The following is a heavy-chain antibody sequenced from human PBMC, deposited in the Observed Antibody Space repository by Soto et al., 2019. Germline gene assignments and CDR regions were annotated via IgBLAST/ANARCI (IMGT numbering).Heavy chain of an antibody. V-gene: IGHV1-8*01. Sequence: ASVKVSCKASGYTFTSYDINWVRQATGQGLEWMGWMNPNSGNTGYAQKFQGRVTMTRNTSISTAYMELSSLRSEDTAVYYCATIRTLTDCYYYYGMDVWGQGTTVTVYS. CDR1: GYTFTSYD. CDR3: ATIRTLTDCYYYYGMDV. D-gene: IGHD7-27*01. J-gene: IGHJ6*02. CDR2: MNPNSGNT.